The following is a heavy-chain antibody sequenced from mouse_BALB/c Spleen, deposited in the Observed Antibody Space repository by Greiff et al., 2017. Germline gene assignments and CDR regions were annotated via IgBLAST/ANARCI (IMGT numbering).Heavy chain of an antibody. CDR1: GYSITSDYA. CDR2: ISYSGST. D-gene: IGHD2-1*01. Sequence: EVKLVESGPGLVKPSQSLSLTCTVTGYSITSDYAWNWIRQFPGNKLEWMGYISYSGSTSYNPSLKSRISITRDTSKNQFFLQLNSVTTEDTATYYCARQGGNYVSWFAYWGQGTLVTVSA. CDR3: ARQGGNYVSWFAY. V-gene: IGHV3-2*02. J-gene: IGHJ3*01.